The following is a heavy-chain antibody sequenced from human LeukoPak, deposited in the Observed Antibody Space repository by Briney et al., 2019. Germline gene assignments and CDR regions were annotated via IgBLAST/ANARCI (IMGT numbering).Heavy chain of an antibody. CDR3: ARVDYYDSSGYPFDY. CDR2: INPSGGST. D-gene: IGHD3-22*01. J-gene: IGHJ4*02. Sequence: ASVKVSCKASGYIFSSCYIHWVRQAPGQGLEWMGMINPSGGSTSYAQKFQGRVTMTRDMSTSTVYMELSSLRSEDTAVYYCARVDYYDSSGYPFDYWGQGTLVTVSS. V-gene: IGHV1-46*01. CDR1: GYIFSSCY.